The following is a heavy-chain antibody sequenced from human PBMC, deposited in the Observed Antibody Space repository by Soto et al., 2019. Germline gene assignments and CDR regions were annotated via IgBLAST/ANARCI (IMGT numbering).Heavy chain of an antibody. Sequence: EVPVKVSCKASGGTFSSYAISRVVQAPGQGLEWMGGIIPIFGTANYAQKFQGRVTITADESTSTAYMELSSLRSEDTAVYYCAREFYYDXSGYFPEGPKPNWYFDLWGRGTLVTVSS. D-gene: IGHD3-22*01. V-gene: IGHV1-69*13. CDR1: GGTFSSYA. CDR3: AREFYYDXSGYFPEGPKPNWYFDL. J-gene: IGHJ2*01. CDR2: IIPIFGTA.